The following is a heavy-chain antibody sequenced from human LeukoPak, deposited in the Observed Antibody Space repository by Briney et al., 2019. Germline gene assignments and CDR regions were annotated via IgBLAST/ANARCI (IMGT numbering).Heavy chain of an antibody. V-gene: IGHV3-7*03. J-gene: IGHJ6*03. CDR2: IKQDGSEK. Sequence: QPGGSLRLSCAASGFTFSSYWMSWVRQAPGKGLEWVANIKQDGSEKYYVDSVKGRFTISRDNAKNSLYLQMNSLRAEDTAVYYCAKVMKGSERLTMVRGVIIKTAGLYYMDVWGKGTTVTVSS. CDR1: GFTFSSYW. D-gene: IGHD3-10*01. CDR3: AKVMKGSERLTMVRGVIIKTAGLYYMDV.